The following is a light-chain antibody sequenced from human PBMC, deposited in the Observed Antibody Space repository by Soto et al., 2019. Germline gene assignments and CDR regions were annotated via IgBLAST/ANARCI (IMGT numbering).Light chain of an antibody. Sequence: QSALTQPASVSGSPGQSITISCTGTGSDVGGYNYVSWYQQHPGKAPKLMIYEVSNRPSGVSNRFSGSKSGNTASLTISGLQAEDEANNYCSSYTSSTVVFGGGTKLTFL. J-gene: IGLJ2*01. V-gene: IGLV2-14*01. CDR1: GSDVGGYNY. CDR2: EVS. CDR3: SSYTSSTVV.